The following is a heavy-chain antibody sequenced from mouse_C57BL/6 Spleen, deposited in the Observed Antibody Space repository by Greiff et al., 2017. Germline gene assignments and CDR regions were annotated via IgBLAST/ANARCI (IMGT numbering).Heavy chain of an antibody. J-gene: IGHJ2*01. CDR2: IDPSDSYT. V-gene: IGHV1-59*01. Sequence: QVQLQQPGAELVRPGTSVKLSCKASGYTFTSYWMHWVKQRPGQGLEWIGVIDPSDSYTNYNQKFKGKATLTVDTSSSTAYMQLSSLTSEDSAVYYCARGQLGRVYYFDYWGQGTTLTVSS. CDR3: ARGQLGRVYYFDY. D-gene: IGHD4-1*02. CDR1: GYTFTSYW.